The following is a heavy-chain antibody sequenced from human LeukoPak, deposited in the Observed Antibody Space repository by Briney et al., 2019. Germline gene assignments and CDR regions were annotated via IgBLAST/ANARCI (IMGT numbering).Heavy chain of an antibody. Sequence: SETLSLTCAVYGGSFSGYYWSWIRQPPGKGLEWIGEINHSGSTNYNPSLKSRVTTSVDTSKNQFSLKLSSVTAADTAVYYCARGKYYYDSSGYYRYDYWGQGTLVTVSS. V-gene: IGHV4-34*01. CDR1: GGSFSGYY. J-gene: IGHJ4*02. CDR3: ARGKYYYDSSGYYRYDY. D-gene: IGHD3-22*01. CDR2: INHSGST.